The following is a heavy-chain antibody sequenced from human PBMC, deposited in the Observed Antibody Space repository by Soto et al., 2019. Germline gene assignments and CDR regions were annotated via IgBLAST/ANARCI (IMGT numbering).Heavy chain of an antibody. Sequence: SVKVSCKASGGTFSSYAISWVRQAPGQGLEWMGGIIPIFGTANYAQKFQGRVTITADESTSTAYMELSSLRSEDTAVYYCASQRDSSGYYFGYWGQGTLVTVSS. CDR3: ASQRDSSGYYFGY. J-gene: IGHJ4*02. D-gene: IGHD3-22*01. CDR2: IIPIFGTA. CDR1: GGTFSSYA. V-gene: IGHV1-69*13.